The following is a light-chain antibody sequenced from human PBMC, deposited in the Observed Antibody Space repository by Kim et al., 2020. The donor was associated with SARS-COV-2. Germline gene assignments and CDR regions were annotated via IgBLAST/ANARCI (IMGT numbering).Light chain of an antibody. Sequence: YEIHCYQQFPGTAPNHLIYAHHDRPSGVPDRFSGAKSGTSASLAITGLRAEDEAYYYCQSYDKDLSGWVFGGGTQLTVL. CDR1: YE. CDR3: QSYDKDLSGWV. J-gene: IGLJ3*02. CDR2: AHH. V-gene: IGLV1-40*01.